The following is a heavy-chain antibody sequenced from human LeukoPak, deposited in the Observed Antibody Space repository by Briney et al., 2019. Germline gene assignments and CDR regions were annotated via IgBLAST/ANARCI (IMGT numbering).Heavy chain of an antibody. CDR3: ANTYALGNYYKGGFDP. D-gene: IGHD3-10*01. CDR1: GYTFTSYG. J-gene: IGHJ5*02. V-gene: IGHV1-18*01. CDR2: ISAYNGNT. Sequence: ASVKVSCKASGYTFTSYGIGWVRQAPGQGLEWMGWISAYNGNTNYAQKLQGRVTMTTDTSTSTAYMELRSLRSDDTAVYYCANTYALGNYYKGGFDPWGQGTLVTVSS.